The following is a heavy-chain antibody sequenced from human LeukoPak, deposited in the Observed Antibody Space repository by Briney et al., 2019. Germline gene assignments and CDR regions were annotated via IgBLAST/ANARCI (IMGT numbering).Heavy chain of an antibody. CDR2: IYTSGST. D-gene: IGHD6-13*01. CDR3: AREAYSSPPDY. V-gene: IGHV4-61*02. Sequence: PSETLSLTCTVSGGSISSGSYYWSWIRQPAGKGLEWIGRIYTSGSTNYNPSLKSRVTISVDTSKNQFSLKLSSVTAADTAVYYCAREAYSSPPDYWGQGTLVTVSS. J-gene: IGHJ4*02. CDR1: GGSISSGSYY.